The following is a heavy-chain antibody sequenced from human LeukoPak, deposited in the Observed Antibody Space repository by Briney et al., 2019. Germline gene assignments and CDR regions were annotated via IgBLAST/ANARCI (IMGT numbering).Heavy chain of an antibody. Sequence: PGGSLRLSCAASGFTFSSYAMSWVRQAPGKGLEWVSAISGSGGSTYYADSVKGRFTISRDNSKNTLYLQMNSLRAEDTAVYYCAKDRGFPGSSGYNFDYWGQGTLVTVSS. CDR3: AKDRGFPGSSGYNFDY. CDR2: ISGSGGST. CDR1: GFTFSSYA. J-gene: IGHJ4*02. D-gene: IGHD3-22*01. V-gene: IGHV3-23*01.